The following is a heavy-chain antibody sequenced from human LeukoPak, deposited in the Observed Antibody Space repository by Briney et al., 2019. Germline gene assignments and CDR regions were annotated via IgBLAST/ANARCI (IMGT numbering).Heavy chain of an antibody. V-gene: IGHV3-7*03. J-gene: IGHJ1*01. CDR1: GFSFSSYW. CDR2: IKLDGSET. D-gene: IGHD3-16*01. Sequence: AGGSLRLSSAASGFSFSSYWMNWVRQAPGKGLEWVAIIKLDGSETYYVDTVKGRFTISRDNAKNSLYLQMNSLRADDTAIYYCASRGAFQHWGQGTLVAVSS. CDR3: ASRGAFQH.